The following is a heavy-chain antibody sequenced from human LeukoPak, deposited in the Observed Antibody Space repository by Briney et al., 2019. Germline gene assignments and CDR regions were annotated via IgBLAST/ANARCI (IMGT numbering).Heavy chain of an antibody. CDR1: GYTFTGYY. CDR3: ARSDSSSWHLDY. CDR2: INPNSGGT. V-gene: IGHV1-2*02. D-gene: IGHD6-13*01. J-gene: IGHJ4*02. Sequence: GASVKVSCKASGYTFTGYYMHWVRQAPGQGLEWMGWINPNSGGTNYAQKFQGRVTMTRDTSISTAYMEPSRLRSDDTAVYSCARSDSSSWHLDYWGQGTLVTVSS.